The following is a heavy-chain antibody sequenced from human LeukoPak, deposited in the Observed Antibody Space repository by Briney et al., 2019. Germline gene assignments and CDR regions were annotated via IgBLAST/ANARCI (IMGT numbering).Heavy chain of an antibody. Sequence: GGSLRLSCAASGFNFSDYYMDWIRQAPGKGLEWISYISSSGTTKYYADSVKGRFTISRDNAKKSLYLQMNSLRAEDTAVYYCARDPGYDILTGSKDAFDIWGQGTMVTVSS. J-gene: IGHJ3*02. CDR2: ISSSGTTK. V-gene: IGHV3-11*01. CDR1: GFNFSDYY. D-gene: IGHD3-9*01. CDR3: ARDPGYDILTGSKDAFDI.